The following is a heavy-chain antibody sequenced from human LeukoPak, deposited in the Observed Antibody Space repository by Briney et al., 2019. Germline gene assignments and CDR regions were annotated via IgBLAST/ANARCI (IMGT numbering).Heavy chain of an antibody. CDR1: GYTFTSYD. CDR2: MNPNSGNT. CDR3: ARAYYDSSGYGDYFDY. D-gene: IGHD3-22*01. J-gene: IGHJ4*02. Sequence: ASVKVSCKASGYTFTSYDINWVRQATGQGLEWMGWMNPNSGNTGYAQKFQGRVTMTRDMSTSTVYMELSSLRSEDTAVYYCARAYYDSSGYGDYFDYWGQGTLVTVSS. V-gene: IGHV1-8*01.